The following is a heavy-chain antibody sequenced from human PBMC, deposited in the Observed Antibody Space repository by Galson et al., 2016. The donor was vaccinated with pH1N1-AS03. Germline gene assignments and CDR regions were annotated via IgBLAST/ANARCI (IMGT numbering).Heavy chain of an antibody. Sequence: SLRLSCAASGFTFSNYWMSWVRQAPGKGLEWVANIKDDGSEKKYVDSVKGRFTISRDNSKNTVHLQMNSLSPEDTAVYYCARDRRGRGDLDYWGQGTLVTVSS. J-gene: IGHJ4*02. CDR3: ARDRRGRGDLDY. V-gene: IGHV3-7*03. D-gene: IGHD4-17*01. CDR2: IKDDGSEK. CDR1: GFTFSNYW.